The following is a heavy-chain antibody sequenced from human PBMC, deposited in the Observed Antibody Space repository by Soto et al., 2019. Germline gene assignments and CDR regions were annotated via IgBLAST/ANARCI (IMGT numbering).Heavy chain of an antibody. D-gene: IGHD3-22*01. CDR1: GGSISSSSYY. CDR3: ARRQSYGSSGYYYY. Sequence: PSETLSLTCTVSGGSISSSSYYWGWIRQPPGKGLEWIGSIYYSGSTYYNPSLKSRVTISVDTSKNQFSLKLSSVTAADTAVYYCARRQSYGSSGYYYYWGQGTLVTVSS. CDR2: IYYSGST. J-gene: IGHJ4*02. V-gene: IGHV4-39*01.